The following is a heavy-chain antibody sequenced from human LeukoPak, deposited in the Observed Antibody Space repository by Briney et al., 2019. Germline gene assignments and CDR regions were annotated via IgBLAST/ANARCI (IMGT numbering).Heavy chain of an antibody. V-gene: IGHV4-39*01. CDR3: ARRQGYYFDY. Sequence: SETLSLTCTISGGSISSSSYYWGWIRQPPGKGLEWIGSIYYSGSTYYNPSLKSRVTISVDTSKNQFFLKLSSVTAADTAVYYCARRQGYYFDYWGQGTLVTVSS. CDR2: IYYSGST. CDR1: GGSISSSSYY. J-gene: IGHJ4*02.